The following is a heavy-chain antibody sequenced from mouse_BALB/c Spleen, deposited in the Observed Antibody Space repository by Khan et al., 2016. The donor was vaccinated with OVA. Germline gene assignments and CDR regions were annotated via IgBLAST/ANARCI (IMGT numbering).Heavy chain of an antibody. Sequence: VVLVVPEPGLVAPSQSLSITCTVSGFSLTDYAVSWIRQPPGKGMQWLGVVWAGGSNYYKSIRKSRLSVGNDNSKCQVFLKVNRLQTDDTAIYYCAKDPPYYGMDYWGQGTSVTVSS. V-gene: IGHV2-6-5*01. CDR2: VWAGGSN. CDR3: AKDPPYYGMDY. CDR1: GFSLTDYA. J-gene: IGHJ4*01.